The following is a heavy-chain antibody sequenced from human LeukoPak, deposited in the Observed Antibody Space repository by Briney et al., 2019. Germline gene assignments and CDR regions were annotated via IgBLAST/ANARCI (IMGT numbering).Heavy chain of an antibody. CDR1: GFTFSSYD. CDR3: ARDSLDTQPRQTAGDIFDY. CDR2: IWFDGGNR. D-gene: IGHD6-13*01. Sequence: GGSLRLSCAASGFTFSSYDMHWVRQAPGKGLEWVAVIWFDGGNRYYADSVKGRFTISRDNSKNTLYLQLNSLRAEDTAVYYRARDSLDTQPRQTAGDIFDYWGQGTLVTVSS. J-gene: IGHJ4*02. V-gene: IGHV3-33*08.